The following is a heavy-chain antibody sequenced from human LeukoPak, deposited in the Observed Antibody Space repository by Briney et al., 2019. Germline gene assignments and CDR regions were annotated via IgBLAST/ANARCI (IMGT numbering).Heavy chain of an antibody. CDR3: ARVAKERVGGVYYFDY. CDR2: IGTAGDT. CDR1: GFTFSDYD. V-gene: IGHV3-13*01. Sequence: QAGGSLRLSCAASGFTFSDYDMHWIRQATGKGLDWVSAIGTAGDTYYTGSVKGRFTISRENAKNSLYLQMNSLRAGDTAVYYRARVAKERVGGVYYFDYWGQGTLVTVSS. J-gene: IGHJ4*02. D-gene: IGHD1-1*01.